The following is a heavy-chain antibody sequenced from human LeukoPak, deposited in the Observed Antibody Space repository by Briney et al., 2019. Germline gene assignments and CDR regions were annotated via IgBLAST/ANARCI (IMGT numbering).Heavy chain of an antibody. V-gene: IGHV1-8*01. CDR1: GYTFTSYD. D-gene: IGHD5-12*01. CDR3: IPPSGYSGYVFEAAFDI. J-gene: IGHJ3*02. Sequence: ASVKVSCKASGYTFTSYDINWVRQATGQGLEWMGWMNPNSGNTGYAQKFQGRVTMTRNTSISTAYMELSSLRSEDTAVYYTIPPSGYSGYVFEAAFDIWGQGTMVTVSS. CDR2: MNPNSGNT.